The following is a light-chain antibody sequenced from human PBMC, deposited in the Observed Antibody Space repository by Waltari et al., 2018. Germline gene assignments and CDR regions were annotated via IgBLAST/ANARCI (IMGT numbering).Light chain of an antibody. CDR3: QQYNSYPRT. J-gene: IGKJ4*01. V-gene: IGKV1-16*02. Sequence: DIQMTQSPSSLSASVGDRVTITCRASQDISNSLAWFQQKPGKAPKSLIYAASSLHSGVPSKFSGSGSGTDFTLTISSLQPEDFATYYCQQYNSYPRTFGGGTKVEIK. CDR2: AAS. CDR1: QDISNS.